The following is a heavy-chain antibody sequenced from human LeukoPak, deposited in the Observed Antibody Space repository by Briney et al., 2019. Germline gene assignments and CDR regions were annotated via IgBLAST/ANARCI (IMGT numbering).Heavy chain of an antibody. Sequence: KPGGSLRLSCAASGFTFSNAWMSWVRQAPGKGLEWVGRIKRKTDGGTTDYAAPVKGRFTISRDDSKKTLYLQMNSLKNEDTAVYYCTKGAGSIDYTGEGTLVTLSP. V-gene: IGHV3-15*01. CDR1: GFTFSNAW. CDR2: IKRKTDGGTT. D-gene: IGHD1-26*01. J-gene: IGHJ4*02. CDR3: TKGAGSIDY.